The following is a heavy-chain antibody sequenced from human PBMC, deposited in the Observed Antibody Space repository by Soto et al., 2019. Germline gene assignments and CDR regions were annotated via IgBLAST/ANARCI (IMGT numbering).Heavy chain of an antibody. CDR2: INHSGST. CDR3: AIGYGRNFDY. CDR1: GGSFSGYY. D-gene: IGHD3-10*01. V-gene: IGHV4-34*01. Sequence: QVQLQQWGAGLLKPSETLSLTCAVYGGSFSGYYWNWIRQPPGKGLEWIGEINHSGSTNYNPSLKSRVTISVDTPKNQFSLKLSSVTAADTAVYYCAIGYGRNFDYWGQGTLVTVSS. J-gene: IGHJ4*02.